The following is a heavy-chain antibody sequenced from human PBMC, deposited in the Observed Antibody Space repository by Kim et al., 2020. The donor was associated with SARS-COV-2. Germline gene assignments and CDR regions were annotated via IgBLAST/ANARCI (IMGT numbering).Heavy chain of an antibody. J-gene: IGHJ4*02. D-gene: IGHD3-10*01. CDR3: ARVRAAGSYYTPSRFDY. V-gene: IGHV4-31*02. Sequence: LKSRVTISVDTSKNQFSLKLSSVTAADTAVYYCARVRAAGSYYTPSRFDYWGQGTLVTVSS.